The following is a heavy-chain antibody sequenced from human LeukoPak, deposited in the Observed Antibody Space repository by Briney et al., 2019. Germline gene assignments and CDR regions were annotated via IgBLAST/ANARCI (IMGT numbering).Heavy chain of an antibody. V-gene: IGHV3-30-3*01. CDR3: ARDLRWLQTFDH. Sequence: GGSLRLSCAASGFTFNTYAMHWVRQAPGKGLEWVAIISFDGSNKSYGDSVKGRFTISRDNSRNTLYLQMNSLTAEDTAVYFCARDLRWLQTFDHWGQGSLVSVSS. CDR2: ISFDGSNK. J-gene: IGHJ4*02. CDR1: GFTFNTYA. D-gene: IGHD5-24*01.